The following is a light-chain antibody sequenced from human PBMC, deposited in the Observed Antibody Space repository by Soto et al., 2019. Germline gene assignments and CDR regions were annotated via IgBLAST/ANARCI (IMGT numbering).Light chain of an antibody. CDR1: QAMNTY. CDR3: RQTHSHPIT. V-gene: IGKV1-9*01. Sequence: RSPSYQSNTIGDRVTISCRASQAMNTYIAWYQQRPGAAPKLLVYGASTLYTGVPSRFSGSESGAVFTLTISSLQPEDLPSYYSRQTHSHPITFGQGTLLEIK. J-gene: IGKJ5*01. CDR2: GAS.